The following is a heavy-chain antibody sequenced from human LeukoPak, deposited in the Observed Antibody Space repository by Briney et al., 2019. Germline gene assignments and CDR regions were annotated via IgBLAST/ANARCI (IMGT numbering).Heavy chain of an antibody. D-gene: IGHD5-18*01. CDR2: ITGSGGST. J-gene: IGHJ4*02. Sequence: PGGFLRLSCAASGFTFISYGMSWVRQAPGKGLEWVSGITGSGGSTYYADSVKGRFTISRDNSKDTLYLQMNSLRAEDTAIYYCAKDRLAYSYAQPFDYWGQGTLVTVSS. CDR1: GFTFISYG. V-gene: IGHV3-23*01. CDR3: AKDRLAYSYAQPFDY.